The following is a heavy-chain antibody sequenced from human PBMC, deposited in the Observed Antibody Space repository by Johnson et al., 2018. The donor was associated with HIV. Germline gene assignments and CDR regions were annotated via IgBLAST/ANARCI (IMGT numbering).Heavy chain of an antibody. V-gene: IGHV3-20*04. CDR2: INWNGGST. Sequence: VQLEESGGGVVRPGGSLRLSCAASGFTFDDYGMSWVREAPGKGLEWVSGINWNGGSTGYVDSVTGRFTISRDNAKNSLYLQMNSLRAEDTALYYCARMTTTVSHHDGFDIWGQGTMVTVSS. CDR1: GFTFDDYG. CDR3: ARMTTTVSHHDGFDI. D-gene: IGHD4-17*01. J-gene: IGHJ3*02.